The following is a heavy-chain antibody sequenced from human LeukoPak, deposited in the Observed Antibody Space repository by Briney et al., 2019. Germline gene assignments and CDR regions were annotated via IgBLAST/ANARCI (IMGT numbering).Heavy chain of an antibody. Sequence: GGSLRLSCVGSGFTFSDHYMDWVRQAPGEGLEWVGRSRNKANSYTTQYAASVKGRFTISRDDSKNSLYLQMNSLKTEDTAVYYCAISSGWYYFDYWGQGTLVTISS. J-gene: IGHJ4*02. CDR1: GFTFSDHY. V-gene: IGHV3-72*01. CDR2: SRNKANSYTT. CDR3: AISSGWYYFDY. D-gene: IGHD6-19*01.